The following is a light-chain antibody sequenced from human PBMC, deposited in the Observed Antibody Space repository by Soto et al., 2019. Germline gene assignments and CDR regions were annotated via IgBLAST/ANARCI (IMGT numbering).Light chain of an antibody. CDR2: EGS. CDR1: SSDVGNYDL. Sequence: QSALTQPASVSGSPGQSITISCTGTSSDVGNYDLVSWYQQLPGKAPKFILYEGSKRPSGVSNRFSGSKSGNTASLTISGLQAEDEADYYCSSYTSSSTLDVFGTGTKVTVL. V-gene: IGLV2-14*02. CDR3: SSYTSSSTLDV. J-gene: IGLJ1*01.